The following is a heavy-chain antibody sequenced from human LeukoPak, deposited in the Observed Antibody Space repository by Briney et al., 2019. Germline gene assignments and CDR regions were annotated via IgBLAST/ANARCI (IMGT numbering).Heavy chain of an antibody. Sequence: ASVKVSCKASGYTFTNFGISWVRQAPGQGLEWMGIINPSGGSTSYAQKFQGRVTMTRDMSTSTVYMELSSLRSEDTAVYYCARDQSPRQSIVGATLDYWGQGTLVTVSS. V-gene: IGHV1-46*01. CDR2: INPSGGST. CDR3: ARDQSPRQSIVGATLDY. J-gene: IGHJ4*02. CDR1: GYTFTNFG. D-gene: IGHD1-26*01.